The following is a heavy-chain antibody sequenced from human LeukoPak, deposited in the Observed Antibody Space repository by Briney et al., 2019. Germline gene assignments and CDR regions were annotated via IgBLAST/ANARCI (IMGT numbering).Heavy chain of an antibody. D-gene: IGHD3-10*02. V-gene: IGHV3-48*03. CDR3: AELGITMIGGV. CDR1: GLTLSSYE. Sequence: GESLRLSCAASGLTLSSYEMNWDRPAPGKVLGWDSYISSSGRHIYHADSVTGRFTICRHNAKNSMYLQVNSLRAEDTAVYYCAELGITMIGGVWGKGATVTISS. CDR2: ISSSGRHI. J-gene: IGHJ6*04.